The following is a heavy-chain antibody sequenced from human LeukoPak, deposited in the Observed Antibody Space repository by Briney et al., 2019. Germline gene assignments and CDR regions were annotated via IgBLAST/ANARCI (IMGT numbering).Heavy chain of an antibody. Sequence: ASVTVSCKASGYTLTDYYIHWVRQATGQGLEWMGRINPSNGGTNYAQKFQGRVTLTRDTSVNTVFLELSRLRSDDTAVYYCARVTDAQGDYWGQGTLVTVSS. J-gene: IGHJ4*02. CDR1: GYTLTDYY. CDR2: INPSNGGT. D-gene: IGHD2-8*01. V-gene: IGHV1-2*06. CDR3: ARVTDAQGDY.